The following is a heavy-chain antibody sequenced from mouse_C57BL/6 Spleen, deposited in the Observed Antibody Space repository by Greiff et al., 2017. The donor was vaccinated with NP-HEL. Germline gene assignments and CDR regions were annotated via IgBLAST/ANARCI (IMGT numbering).Heavy chain of an antibody. J-gene: IGHJ1*03. V-gene: IGHV1-59*01. CDR3: ARSGYGSSPRYFDV. D-gene: IGHD1-1*01. CDR2: IDPSDSYT. CDR1: GYTFTSYW. Sequence: QVQLQQPEAELVRPGTSVKLSCKASGYTFTSYWMHWVKQRPGQGLEWIGVIDPSDSYTNYNQKFKGKATLTVDTSSSTAYMQLSSLTSEDSAVYYCARSGYGSSPRYFDVWGTGTTVTVSS.